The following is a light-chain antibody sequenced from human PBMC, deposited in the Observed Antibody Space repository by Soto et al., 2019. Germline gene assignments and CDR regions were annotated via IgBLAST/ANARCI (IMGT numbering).Light chain of an antibody. V-gene: IGLV3-21*04. Sequence: SYELTQPPSVSVAPGKTATITCGGNNIGSKSVHWYQQRPGQAPVLVIYFDSDRPSGIPERFSGSNSGNTATLTISRVEAGDETDYYCQVWDSSSDHVVFGGGTKVTV. J-gene: IGLJ2*01. CDR1: NIGSKS. CDR2: FDS. CDR3: QVWDSSSDHVV.